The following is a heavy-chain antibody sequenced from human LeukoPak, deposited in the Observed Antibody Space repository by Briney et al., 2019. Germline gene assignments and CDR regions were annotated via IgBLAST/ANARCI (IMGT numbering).Heavy chain of an antibody. CDR3: GRAEHDWGSDY. D-gene: IGHD3-9*01. V-gene: IGHV6-1*01. Sequence: HSQTLSLTCAISGDSVSGNRATWNWLRQSPSRGLEWLGRIYYRSEWYSDYAVSVKGRITINPDTSKNQFSLLLNSVTPEDTAVYFCGRAEHDWGSDYWGQGTLVTVSS. CDR1: GDSVSGNRAT. CDR2: IYYRSEWYS. J-gene: IGHJ4*02.